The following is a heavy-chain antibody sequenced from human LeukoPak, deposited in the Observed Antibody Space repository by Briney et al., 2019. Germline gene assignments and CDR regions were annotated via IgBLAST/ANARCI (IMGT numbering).Heavy chain of an antibody. CDR3: ANLPEEDSYGLDY. J-gene: IGHJ4*02. CDR1: GFTFSSYG. V-gene: IGHV3-30*18. Sequence: GGSLRLSCAASGFTFSSYGMLWVRQAPGKGLEWVAVISYDGSNKYYADSVKGRFTISRDNSKNTLYLQMNSLRAEDTAVYYCANLPEEDSYGLDYWGQGTLVTVSS. D-gene: IGHD5-18*01. CDR2: ISYDGSNK.